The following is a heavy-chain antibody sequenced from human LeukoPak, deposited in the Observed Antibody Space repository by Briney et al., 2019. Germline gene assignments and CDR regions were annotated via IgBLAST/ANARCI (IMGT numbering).Heavy chain of an antibody. CDR3: ATHSSSYSYFDY. J-gene: IGHJ4*02. CDR2: IYYSGST. D-gene: IGHD3-22*01. V-gene: IGHV4-30-4*01. Sequence: SEALSLTCIVSGGSISSGDYYWSWIRQPPGKGLEWIGYIYYSGSTYYNPSLKSRITMSVDTSKNQFSLKLSSVTAADTAVYYCATHSSSYSYFDYWGQGTLVTVSS. CDR1: GGSISSGDYY.